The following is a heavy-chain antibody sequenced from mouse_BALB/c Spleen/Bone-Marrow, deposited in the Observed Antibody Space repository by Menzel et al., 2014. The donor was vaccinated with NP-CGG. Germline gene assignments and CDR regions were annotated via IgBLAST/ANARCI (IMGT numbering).Heavy chain of an antibody. V-gene: IGHV1-63*02. CDR1: GYTFTNYW. D-gene: IGHD2-10*02. Sequence: QVQLKESGAELVRPGTSVKISCKASGYTFTNYWLSWVKQRPGHGLEWIGDIYPGGGYTNFNERFKGKATLTADTSSSTAYMQLSSLTSEDSAVYFCAREEYGNYDRLIDHWGQGTTLTVSS. CDR2: IYPGGGYT. CDR3: AREEYGNYDRLIDH. J-gene: IGHJ2*01.